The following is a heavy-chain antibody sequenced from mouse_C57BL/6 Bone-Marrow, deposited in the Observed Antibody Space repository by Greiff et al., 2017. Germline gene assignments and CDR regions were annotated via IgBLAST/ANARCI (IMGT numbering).Heavy chain of an antibody. V-gene: IGHV1-63*01. CDR1: GYTFTNYW. CDR2: IFPGGGYT. J-gene: IGHJ3*01. CDR3: ARSWGYSSFAY. D-gene: IGHD2-3*01. Sequence: VQLQQSGAELVRPGTSVKISCTASGYTFTNYWVGWAKQRPGHGLEWFGDIFPGGGYTNYNAKFKGRATLTADKSSSKAYMQFSTLTSEDSAIYYCARSWGYSSFAYWGQGTLVTVSA.